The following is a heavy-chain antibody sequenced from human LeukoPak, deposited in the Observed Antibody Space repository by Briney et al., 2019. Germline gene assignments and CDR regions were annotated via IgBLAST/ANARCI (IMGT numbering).Heavy chain of an antibody. CDR2: IKQDGSEK. CDR3: ARDNPPDY. J-gene: IGHJ4*02. Sequence: PGGSLRLSCAASGLIFSDAWMGWVRQAPGKGLEWVANIKQDGSEKSYVESVRGRSTISRDNAKNSLYLQLNSLRAEDTALYYCARDNPPDYWGQGTLVTVSS. CDR1: GLIFSDAW. V-gene: IGHV3-7*03.